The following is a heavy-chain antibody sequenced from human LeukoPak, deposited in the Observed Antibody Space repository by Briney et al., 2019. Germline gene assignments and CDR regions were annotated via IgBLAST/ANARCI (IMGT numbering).Heavy chain of an antibody. J-gene: IGHJ6*03. D-gene: IGHD5-12*01. Sequence: GGSLRLSCAASGFTFSSYAMHWVRQAPGKGLEYVSAISSNGGSTYYANSVKGRFTISRDNSKNTLYLQMGSLRAEDMAVYYCARSIGSRYYYYYYMDAWGKGTTVTVSS. V-gene: IGHV3-64*01. CDR1: GFTFSSYA. CDR3: ARSIGSRYYYYYYMDA. CDR2: ISSNGGST.